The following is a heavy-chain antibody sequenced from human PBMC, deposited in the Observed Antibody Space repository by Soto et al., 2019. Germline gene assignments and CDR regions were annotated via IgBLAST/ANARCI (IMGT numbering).Heavy chain of an antibody. J-gene: IGHJ6*02. CDR2: IYWDDVK. D-gene: IGHD3-10*01. V-gene: IGHV2-5*02. Sequence: QITLKESGPTLVKPTQTLTLTCTFSGFSLSTTGVAVGWVRQPPGKALEWLALIYWDDVKRYSPVLKSRLTITKDTSKNQVVLTMTDMDPVDTGTYYCAHHKIRLGELLYDYGLDVWGQGTTVTVSS. CDR3: AHHKIRLGELLYDYGLDV. CDR1: GFSLSTTGVA.